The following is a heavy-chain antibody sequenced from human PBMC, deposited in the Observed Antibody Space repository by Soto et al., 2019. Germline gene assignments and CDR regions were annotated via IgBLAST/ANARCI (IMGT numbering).Heavy chain of an antibody. CDR2: IIPIFGTA. J-gene: IGHJ3*02. D-gene: IGHD3-3*01. Sequence: ASVKGSCKASGGTFSSYAISWVRQAPGQGLEWMGGIIPIFGTANYAQKFQGRVTITADESTRTAYMELSSLRSEDTAVYYCARKWGLRFLEWLTHDIRGQRSMVIVSS. CDR3: ARKWGLRFLEWLTHDI. CDR1: GGTFSSYA. V-gene: IGHV1-69*13.